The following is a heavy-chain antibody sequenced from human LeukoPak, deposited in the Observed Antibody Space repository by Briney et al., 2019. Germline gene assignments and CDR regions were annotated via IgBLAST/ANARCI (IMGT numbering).Heavy chain of an antibody. V-gene: IGHV1-2*02. D-gene: IGHD2-15*01. Sequence: ASVKVSCKASGYTFTAYYMHWVRQAPGQGLEWMGWIDTNTGGTKYAQKFQGRVTITRDTSIGTAFMELSSLISDDTAVYYCASEAFCAGGSRYLQRVASWGPGTLVTVSS. CDR2: IDTNTGGT. CDR1: GYTFTAYY. CDR3: ASEAFCAGGSRYLQRVAS. J-gene: IGHJ4*02.